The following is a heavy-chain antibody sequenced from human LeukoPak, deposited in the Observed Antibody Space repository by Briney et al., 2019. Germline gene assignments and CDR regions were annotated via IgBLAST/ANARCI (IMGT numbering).Heavy chain of an antibody. CDR2: ITPSGGSA. CDR1: GYTFTN. Sequence: GASVRVSCKASGYTFTNIHWVRQAPGQGLEWMGIITPSGGSATYAQTFQGRVTMTRDTSTSTVYMELSSLRSEDTAVYFCARVSQDRGYKHVFDYWGQGTLVTASS. D-gene: IGHD3-22*01. J-gene: IGHJ4*02. V-gene: IGHV1-46*01. CDR3: ARVSQDRGYKHVFDY.